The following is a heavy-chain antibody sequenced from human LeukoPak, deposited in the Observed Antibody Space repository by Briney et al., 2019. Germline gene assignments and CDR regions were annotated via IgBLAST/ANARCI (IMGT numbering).Heavy chain of an antibody. CDR1: GGSISSYY. V-gene: IGHV4-59*12. CDR3: ARGRVRSITMIVVVYGMDV. J-gene: IGHJ6*02. D-gene: IGHD3-22*01. Sequence: SETLSLTCTVSGGSISSYYWSWIRQPPGKGLEWIGYIYYSGSTNYNPPLKSRVTISVDTSKNQFSLKLSSVTAADTAVYYCARGRVRSITMIVVVYGMDVWGQGTTVTVSS. CDR2: IYYSGST.